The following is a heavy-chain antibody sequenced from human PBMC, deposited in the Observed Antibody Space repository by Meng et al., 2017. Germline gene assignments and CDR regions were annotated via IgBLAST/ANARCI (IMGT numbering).Heavy chain of an antibody. V-gene: IGHV4-39*07. J-gene: IGHJ4*02. CDR2: MYYSGNT. CDR1: GGSISSSSYY. D-gene: IGHD6-19*01. CDR3: ARSAGTTSIAVAGTFDY. Sequence: SETLSLTCTVSGGSISSSSYYWGWIRQPPGKGLEWIASMYYSGNTYYNPSLKSRVTISVDTSKNQFSLKLSSVTAADTAVYYCARSAGTTSIAVAGTFDYWGQGTLVTVSS.